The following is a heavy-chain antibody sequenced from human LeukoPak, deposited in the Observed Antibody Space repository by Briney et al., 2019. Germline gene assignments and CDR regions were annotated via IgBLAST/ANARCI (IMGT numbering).Heavy chain of an antibody. V-gene: IGHV4-39*01. Sequence: SEALSLTCAVYGGSFSSYYWVWIRQPPGKGLEWIGSIYYSGSTYYNPSLKSRVTISVDTSKNQFSLELTSVTAADTAVYYCARHSGSGSYHSPFGNWGQGTLVTVSS. CDR3: ARHSGSGSYHSPFGN. CDR1: GGSFSSYY. CDR2: IYYSGST. J-gene: IGHJ4*02. D-gene: IGHD3-10*01.